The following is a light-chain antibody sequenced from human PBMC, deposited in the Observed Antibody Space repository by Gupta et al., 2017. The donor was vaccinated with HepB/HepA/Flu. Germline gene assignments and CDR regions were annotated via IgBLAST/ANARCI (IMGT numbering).Light chain of an antibody. J-gene: IGKJ4*01. CDR3: QQYNDYPT. V-gene: IGKV1-5*03. Sequence: DIQMTQSPSTLSVYVGDRVTITCRASQSISSWLAWYQQKPGKAPKLLIYKASNLESGVLSRFSGSRSGTEFILTISSLQPDDFATYYCQQYNDYPTFGGRTKVEIK. CDR2: KAS. CDR1: QSISSW.